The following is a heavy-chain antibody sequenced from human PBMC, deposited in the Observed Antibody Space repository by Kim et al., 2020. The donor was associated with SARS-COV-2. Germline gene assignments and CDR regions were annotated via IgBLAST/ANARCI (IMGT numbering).Heavy chain of an antibody. J-gene: IGHJ4*02. V-gene: IGHV3-48*03. Sequence: ADSVKCRFTITRDNAKNSLYLQMNSLRAEDTAVYYCASNPAYYDSSGSLDYWGQGTLVTVSS. CDR3: ASNPAYYDSSGSLDY. D-gene: IGHD3-22*01.